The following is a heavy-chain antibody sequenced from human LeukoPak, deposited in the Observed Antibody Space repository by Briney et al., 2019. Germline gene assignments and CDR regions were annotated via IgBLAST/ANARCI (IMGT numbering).Heavy chain of an antibody. CDR1: GGSINSDSYY. CDR2: IYTSGST. Sequence: SETLSLTCTVSGGSINSDSYYWSWIRQPAGKGLEWIGRIYTSGSTNYNPSLKSRVTISVDTSKNQFSLKLSSVTAADTAVYYCARDYDSSGYNYFDYWGQGSLVTVSS. V-gene: IGHV4-61*02. CDR3: ARDYDSSGYNYFDY. J-gene: IGHJ4*02. D-gene: IGHD3-22*01.